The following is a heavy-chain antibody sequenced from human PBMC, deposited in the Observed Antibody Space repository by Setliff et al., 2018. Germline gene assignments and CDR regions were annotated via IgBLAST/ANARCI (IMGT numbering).Heavy chain of an antibody. CDR1: GGSFSGYQ. CDR3: ERAQVVFAISAPVWYFEV. V-gene: IGHV4-34*01. D-gene: IGHD2-21*01. J-gene: IGHJ2*01. CDR2: INHSGST. Sequence: TLSLTCAVYGGSFSGYQWSWIRQPPGKGLEWIGEINHSGSTNYNPSLKSRVSISVEKSKNQFSLKLTSVTAADTAVYYCERAQVVFAISAPVWYFEVWGRGTQVTVSS.